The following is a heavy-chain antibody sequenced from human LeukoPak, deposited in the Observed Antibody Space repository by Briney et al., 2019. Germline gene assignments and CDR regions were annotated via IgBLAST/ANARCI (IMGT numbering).Heavy chain of an antibody. CDR1: GYSFTSYG. D-gene: IGHD3-22*01. Sequence: ASVKVSCKASGYSFTSYGISWVRQAPGQGLEWMGWISAYNVNTNYAQKLQGRVTMTTDTSTSTAYMELRSLRSDDTAVYYCARDLGRDSSDYVLDYWGQGTLVTVSS. J-gene: IGHJ4*02. V-gene: IGHV1-18*01. CDR3: ARDLGRDSSDYVLDY. CDR2: ISAYNVNT.